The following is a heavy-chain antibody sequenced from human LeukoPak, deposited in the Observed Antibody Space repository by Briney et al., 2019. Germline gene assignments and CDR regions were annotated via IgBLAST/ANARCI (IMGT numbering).Heavy chain of an antibody. CDR1: GGSISSSSYY. D-gene: IGHD4-17*01. CDR2: IHYSGTT. V-gene: IGHV4-39*01. J-gene: IGHJ4*02. Sequence: SETLSVTRTVSGGSISSSSYYWGWIRQPPGKGLEWIGSIHYSGTTYVNPSLKSRVTISVDTSKNQFSLKLSSVTAADTAVYYCARRHYYGADYWGQGTLVTVSS. CDR3: ARRHYYGADY.